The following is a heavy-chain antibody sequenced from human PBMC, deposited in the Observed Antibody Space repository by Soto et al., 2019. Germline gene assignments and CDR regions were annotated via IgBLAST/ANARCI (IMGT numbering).Heavy chain of an antibody. V-gene: IGHV3-33*01. Sequence: GGSLRLSCAASGFTFSSYGMHWVRQAPGKGLEWVAVIWYDGSNKYYADSVKGRFTISRDNSKNTLYLQMNSLRAEDTAVYYCARDMVAATHPFDYWGQGTLVTVSS. J-gene: IGHJ4*02. CDR1: GFTFSSYG. D-gene: IGHD2-15*01. CDR3: ARDMVAATHPFDY. CDR2: IWYDGSNK.